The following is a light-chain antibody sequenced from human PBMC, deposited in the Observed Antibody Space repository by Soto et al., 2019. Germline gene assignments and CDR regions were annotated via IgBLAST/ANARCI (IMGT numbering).Light chain of an antibody. CDR1: QSVSSW. Sequence: DIQMTQSPSTLSASVGDRVTITCRASQSVSSWLAWYQQKPGKAPKLLIYDASSLESGVPSRFSCSGSGTEFTLTISXLQPDDFATYYCQQYHTYSTFGQGTKVDIK. V-gene: IGKV1-5*01. CDR2: DAS. J-gene: IGKJ1*01. CDR3: QQYHTYST.